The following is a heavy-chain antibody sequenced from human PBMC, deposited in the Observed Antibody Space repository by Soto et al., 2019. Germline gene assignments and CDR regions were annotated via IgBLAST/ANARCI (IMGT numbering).Heavy chain of an antibody. CDR2: INPHGGST. CDR1: RDTFTSYY. J-gene: IGHJ5*02. V-gene: IGHV1-46*01. CDR3: ARSSGGNLGRIIEGTNWFAP. Sequence: QLVQSGGEVKQPGASVKVSCKAPRDTFTSYYINWVRPAPGQGLEWMGVINPHGGSTAYAQKFKGRVTLTRDTSASTGDREVSSLTSEDTAMYYCARSSGGNLGRIIEGTNWFAPWGQGTLVTVSS. D-gene: IGHD1-26*01.